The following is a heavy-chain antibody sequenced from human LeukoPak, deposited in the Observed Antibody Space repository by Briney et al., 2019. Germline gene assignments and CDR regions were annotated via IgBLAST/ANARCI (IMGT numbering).Heavy chain of an antibody. Sequence: GGSLRLSCAASGFTFSSYWMSWVRRAPGKGLEWVANIKQDGSEKYYVDSVKGRFTISRDNAKNSLYLQMNSLRAEDTAVYYCARDRIRSGYSADYWGQGTLVTVSS. CDR1: GFTFSSYW. D-gene: IGHD3-22*01. CDR3: ARDRIRSGYSADY. J-gene: IGHJ4*02. CDR2: IKQDGSEK. V-gene: IGHV3-7*01.